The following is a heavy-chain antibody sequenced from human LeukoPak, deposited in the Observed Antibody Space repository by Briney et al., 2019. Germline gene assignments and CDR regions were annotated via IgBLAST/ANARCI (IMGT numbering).Heavy chain of an antibody. Sequence: GGSLRLSCAASGFTFSSYSMNWVRQAPGKGLEWVSSISSSSSYIYYADSVKGRFTISRDNAKNSLYLQMNSLRAGDTAVYYCAREEGYQLLQFNYGMDVWGQGTTVTVSS. V-gene: IGHV3-21*01. D-gene: IGHD2-2*01. CDR2: ISSSSSYI. CDR1: GFTFSSYS. CDR3: AREEGYQLLQFNYGMDV. J-gene: IGHJ6*02.